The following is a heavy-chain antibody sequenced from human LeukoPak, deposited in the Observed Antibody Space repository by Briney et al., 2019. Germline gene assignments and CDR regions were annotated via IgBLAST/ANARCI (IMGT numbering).Heavy chain of an antibody. Sequence: SETLSLTCTVSGGSISSSSYYWGWIRQPPGKGLEWIENIFYSGSTYYNPSLKSRVSISVDTSKNQFSLKLSSVTAADTAVYYCARLWFGAYYFDYWGQGTLVTVSS. CDR1: GGSISSSSYY. CDR2: IFYSGST. CDR3: ARLWFGAYYFDY. V-gene: IGHV4-39*01. J-gene: IGHJ4*02. D-gene: IGHD3-10*01.